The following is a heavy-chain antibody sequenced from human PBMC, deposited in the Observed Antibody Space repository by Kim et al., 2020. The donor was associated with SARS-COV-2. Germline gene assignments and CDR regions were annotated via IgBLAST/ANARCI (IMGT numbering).Heavy chain of an antibody. Sequence: YNPSLKSLGTISVDTSKNQFSLKLSSVTAADTAVYYCARVRNWNDRGYFDYWGQGTLVTVSS. V-gene: IGHV4-31*01. CDR3: ARVRNWNDRGYFDY. J-gene: IGHJ4*02. D-gene: IGHD1-1*01.